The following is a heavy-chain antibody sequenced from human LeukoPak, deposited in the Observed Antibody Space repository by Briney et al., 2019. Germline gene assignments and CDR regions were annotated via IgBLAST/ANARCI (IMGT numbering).Heavy chain of an antibody. J-gene: IGHJ5*02. CDR3: ATDHSMANTAWWFDP. D-gene: IGHD5-24*01. CDR1: GYTFTGYY. CDR2: INSNSGDT. Sequence: ASVKVSCKTSGYTFTGYYIHWVRQAPGQGLEWMAWINSNSGDTDYAQNFQGRVTMTRDTSISTAYMELSRLRSEDTAFYYCATDHSMANTAWWFDPWGQGTLVTVSS. V-gene: IGHV1-2*02.